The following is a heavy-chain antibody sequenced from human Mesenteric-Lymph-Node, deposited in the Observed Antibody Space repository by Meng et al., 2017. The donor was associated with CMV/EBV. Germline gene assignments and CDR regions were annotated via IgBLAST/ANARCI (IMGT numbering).Heavy chain of an antibody. V-gene: IGHV4-4*01. Sequence: VSSGFTCSSIWLSWVRQPPGKGLEWIGHIYHSRNADSTPSLKRRVTRSVDKSKNPFSLKLSYVTAADTAVYSFASRGSSFGYQGFDYWGQGTLVTVSS. CDR2: IYHSRNA. J-gene: IGHJ4*02. D-gene: IGHD5-18*01. CDR1: SGFTCSSIW. CDR3: ASRGSSFGYQGFDY.